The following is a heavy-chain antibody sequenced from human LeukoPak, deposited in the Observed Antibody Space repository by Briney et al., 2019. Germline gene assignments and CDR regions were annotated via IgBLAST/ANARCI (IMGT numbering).Heavy chain of an antibody. Sequence: PSETLSLTCTVSGGSISNSSYYWGWIRQPPGKGLEWIGSIYYSGGTYSGSTYYNPSLKNRVTISVETSKNQFSLNLSSVTAPDTAVYYCARHSRYSSGVTGTWGQRILVIVSS. CDR3: ARHSRYSSGVTGT. D-gene: IGHD5-18*01. CDR1: GGSISNSSYY. CDR2: IYYSGGTYSGST. J-gene: IGHJ5*02. V-gene: IGHV4-39*01.